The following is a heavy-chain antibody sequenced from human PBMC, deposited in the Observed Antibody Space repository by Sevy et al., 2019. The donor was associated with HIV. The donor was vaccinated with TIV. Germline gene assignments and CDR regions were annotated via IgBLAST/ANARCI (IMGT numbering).Heavy chain of an antibody. J-gene: IGHJ4*02. CDR2: LGYTDNT. Sequence: GGALRLSCAASGFTFNNYAVTWVRQAPGKGLGWGSTLGYTDNTHYTETVQGRVSITTDRSKNTVFMEMNSLRGEDMAVYYCASGWLYCPTDYWGQGTPVTVSS. D-gene: IGHD6-19*01. CDR3: ASGWLYCPTDY. V-gene: IGHV3-23*05. CDR1: GFTFNNYA.